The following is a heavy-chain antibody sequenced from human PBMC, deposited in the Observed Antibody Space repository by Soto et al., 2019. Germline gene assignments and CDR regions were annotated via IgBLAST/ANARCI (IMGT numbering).Heavy chain of an antibody. CDR3: AKDARRTGLLGQWVG. CDR1: GFAFYNYA. Sequence: EEQLLESGGGLIQPGGSLRLSCAASGFAFYNYAMAWVRQAPGKGLEWVSGISDSGISIYYTDSVKGRFTISRDNSKNTLFLQMDSLRGEDTALYYCAKDARRTGLLGQWVGWGQGTQVTVSS. V-gene: IGHV3-23*01. CDR2: ISDSGISI. D-gene: IGHD1-26*01. J-gene: IGHJ4*02.